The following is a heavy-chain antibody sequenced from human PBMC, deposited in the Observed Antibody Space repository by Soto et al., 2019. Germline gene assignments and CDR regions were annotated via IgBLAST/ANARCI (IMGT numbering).Heavy chain of an antibody. CDR1: GGSISSYY. CDR2: IYYSGST. J-gene: IGHJ4*02. Sequence: QVQLQESGPGLVKPSETLSLTCTVSGGSISSYYWSWIRQPPGKGLEWIGYIYYSGSTNYNPSLKRRVTISVDTSKNQFSLKLSSVTAADTAVYYCARADYDFWSGYYLAYWGQGTLVTVSS. D-gene: IGHD3-3*01. CDR3: ARADYDFWSGYYLAY. V-gene: IGHV4-59*01.